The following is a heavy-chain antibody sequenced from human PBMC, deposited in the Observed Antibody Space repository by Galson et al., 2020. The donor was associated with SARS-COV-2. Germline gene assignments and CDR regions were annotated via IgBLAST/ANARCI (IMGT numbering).Heavy chain of an antibody. CDR3: ARGDMVRGGYYYYYYMDV. CDR1: GFTFSSYD. V-gene: IGHV3-13*01. CDR2: IGTAGDT. Sequence: GGFLRLSCAASGFTFSSYDMHWVRQATGKGLEWVSAIGTAGDTYYPGSVKGRFTISRENAKNSLYLQMNSLRAGDTAVYYCARGDMVRGGYYYYYYMDVWGKGTTVTVSS. D-gene: IGHD3-10*01. J-gene: IGHJ6*03.